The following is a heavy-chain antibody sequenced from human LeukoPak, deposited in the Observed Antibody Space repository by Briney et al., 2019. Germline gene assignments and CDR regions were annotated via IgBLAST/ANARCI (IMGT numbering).Heavy chain of an antibody. D-gene: IGHD2-15*01. CDR1: GFTFSSYS. V-gene: IGHV3-21*01. CDR2: ISSSSSYI. CDR3: ARVGDIAVGGLDY. J-gene: IGHJ4*02. Sequence: GGSLRLSCAASGFTFSSYSMNWVRQAPGKGLEWVSSISSSSSYIYYADSVKGRFTISRDNAKNSLYLQMNSLRAEDTAVYYCARVGDIAVGGLDYWGQGTLVTVSS.